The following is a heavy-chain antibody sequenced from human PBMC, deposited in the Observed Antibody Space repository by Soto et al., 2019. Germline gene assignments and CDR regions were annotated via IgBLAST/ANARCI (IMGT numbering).Heavy chain of an antibody. D-gene: IGHD2-8*01. V-gene: IGHV3-21*01. CDR2: ISSGSNYI. CDR3: ARGIYCTLGICYTGYYYMDV. CDR1: GFTFSHYT. J-gene: IGHJ6*03. Sequence: DVQLVASGGGLVKPGGSLSLSRTVSGFTFSHYTMDWVRQAPGKGLEWVSSISSGSNYIYYADSVKYRFTISRDNAKTSLYLQMNSLRAEDTAVFYCARGIYCTLGICYTGYYYMDVWGKGTTVTVSS.